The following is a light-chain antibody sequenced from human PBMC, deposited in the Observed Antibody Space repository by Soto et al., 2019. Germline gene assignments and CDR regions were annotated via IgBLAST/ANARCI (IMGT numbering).Light chain of an antibody. Sequence: DIQMTQSPSTLSASVGDRVTITCRASQSISSWLAWYQQKPGKAPKLLIYKASSLESGVPSRCSGRGSGTEFTLTSSSLQPDDFATYYCQQYNSYSTFGQGTKVEIK. CDR2: KAS. V-gene: IGKV1-5*03. J-gene: IGKJ1*01. CDR3: QQYNSYST. CDR1: QSISSW.